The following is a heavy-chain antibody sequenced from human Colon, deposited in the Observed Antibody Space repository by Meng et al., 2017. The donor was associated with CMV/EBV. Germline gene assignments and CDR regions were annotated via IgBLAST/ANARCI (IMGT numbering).Heavy chain of an antibody. CDR2: IHPGDSDT. CDR3: AGTVAGPDAFDI. J-gene: IGHJ3*02. V-gene: IGHV5-51*01. CDR1: GYSFSTSW. D-gene: IGHD6-19*01. Sequence: GASLKISCKGSGYSFSTSWIGWVRQRPGKGLEWMGIIHPGDSDTRYSPSFQGQVTISADESINTAHLQWSSLKTSDTGTYYCAGTVAGPDAFDIWGQGTMVTVSS.